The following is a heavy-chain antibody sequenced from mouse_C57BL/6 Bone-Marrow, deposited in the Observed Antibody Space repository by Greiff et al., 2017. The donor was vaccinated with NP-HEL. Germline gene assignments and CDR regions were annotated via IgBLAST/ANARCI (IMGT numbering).Heavy chain of an antibody. D-gene: IGHD1-1*01. CDR1: GFTFTDYY. CDR2: IRNKANGYTT. J-gene: IGHJ4*01. V-gene: IGHV7-3*01. CDR3: ARSSYYYGSSSHAMDY. Sequence: EVKLVESGGGLVQPGGSLSLSCAASGFTFTDYYMSWVRQPPGKALEWLGFIRNKANGYTTEYSASVKGRFTISRDNSQSILYLQMNALRAEDSATYYCARSSYYYGSSSHAMDYWGQGTSVTVSS.